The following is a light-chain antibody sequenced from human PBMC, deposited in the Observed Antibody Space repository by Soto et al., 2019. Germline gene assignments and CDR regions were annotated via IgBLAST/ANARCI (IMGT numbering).Light chain of an antibody. CDR1: QSISSW. J-gene: IGKJ1*01. V-gene: IGKV1-5*03. CDR3: QQYNSYSRM. CDR2: KAS. Sequence: DIQMTQSPSTLAASLGDRVTITCRASQSISSWLAWYQQKPGKAPKVLIYKASSLESGVPSRFRGSGSGTEFTLTISSLQPDDFETYYCQQYNSYSRMFGQGTKVDIK.